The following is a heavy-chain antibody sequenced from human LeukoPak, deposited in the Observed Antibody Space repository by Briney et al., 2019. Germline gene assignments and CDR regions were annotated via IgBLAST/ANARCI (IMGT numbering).Heavy chain of an antibody. J-gene: IGHJ6*03. D-gene: IGHD4-17*01. Sequence: GGSLRLSCAASGFTFSSYAMSWVRQAPGKGLEWVSAISGSGGSTYYAVSVKGRFTISRDNSKNTLYLQMNSLRAEDTAVYYCAKYLQDDYGDYGLNYYYMDVWGKGTTVTVSS. CDR2: ISGSGGST. CDR1: GFTFSSYA. V-gene: IGHV3-23*01. CDR3: AKYLQDDYGDYGLNYYYMDV.